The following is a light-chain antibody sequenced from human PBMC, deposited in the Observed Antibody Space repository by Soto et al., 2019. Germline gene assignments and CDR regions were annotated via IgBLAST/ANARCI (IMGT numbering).Light chain of an antibody. Sequence: DIQMTQSPSTLSASVGDRVTITCRASQSIDNWLAWYQQKPGKAPKLLIYKASNLESGVPSRFSGSGSGTEFTLTISSLQPDDFATYYCQHFNSYLYTFGQGTKLEIK. CDR3: QHFNSYLYT. J-gene: IGKJ2*01. CDR2: KAS. CDR1: QSIDNW. V-gene: IGKV1-5*03.